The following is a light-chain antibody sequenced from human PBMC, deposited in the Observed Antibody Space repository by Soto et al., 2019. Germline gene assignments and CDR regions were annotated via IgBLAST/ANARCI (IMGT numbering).Light chain of an antibody. CDR3: LQRSNWPPMYT. CDR1: QSVSSY. J-gene: IGKJ2*01. V-gene: IGKV3-11*01. CDR2: DAS. Sequence: EIVLTQSPATLSLSPGERATLSCRASQSVSSYLAWYQQKPGQAPRLLIYDASNRATGIPARFSGSGSGTDFTLTISSLEPEDFAVYYCLQRSNWPPMYTVGQGTKLEIK.